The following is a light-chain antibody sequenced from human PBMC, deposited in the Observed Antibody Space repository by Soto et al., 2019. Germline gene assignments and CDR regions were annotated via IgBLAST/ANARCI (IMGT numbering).Light chain of an antibody. Sequence: DIPMTQSPSSLSASVGDSVTITCRASQSISSYLNWYQQKPGKAPKLLSYAASSLQSGVPSRFSGSGSGTDFTLTISSLQPEDFATYYCQQSYSTPWTFGQGTKVEIK. V-gene: IGKV1-39*01. J-gene: IGKJ1*01. CDR1: QSISSY. CDR3: QQSYSTPWT. CDR2: AAS.